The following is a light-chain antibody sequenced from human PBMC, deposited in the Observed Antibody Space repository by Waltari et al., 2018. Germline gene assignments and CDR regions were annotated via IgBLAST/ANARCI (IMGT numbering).Light chain of an antibody. V-gene: IGKV3-11*01. Sequence: EIVLTQSPATLSLSPGERATLSCRASQRVSSYLAWYQQKPGQAPRLLIYDASNRATGIPARFSGSGSGTDFTLNISSLEPEDFAVYYCQQRSNWPRTFGQGTKVEIK. CDR2: DAS. CDR3: QQRSNWPRT. CDR1: QRVSSY. J-gene: IGKJ1*01.